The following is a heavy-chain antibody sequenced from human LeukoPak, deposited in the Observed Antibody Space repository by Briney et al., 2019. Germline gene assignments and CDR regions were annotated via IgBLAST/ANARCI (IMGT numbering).Heavy chain of an antibody. Sequence: GGSLRLSCAASGLTFSSYGMHWVRQAPGKGLEGVAVISYDGSNKYYADSVKGRFTISRDNSKNTLYLQMNSLRAEDTAVYYCAKTVITAEYFQHWGQGTLVTVSS. CDR2: ISYDGSNK. J-gene: IGHJ1*01. CDR3: AKTVITAEYFQH. CDR1: GLTFSSYG. V-gene: IGHV3-30*18. D-gene: IGHD4-17*01.